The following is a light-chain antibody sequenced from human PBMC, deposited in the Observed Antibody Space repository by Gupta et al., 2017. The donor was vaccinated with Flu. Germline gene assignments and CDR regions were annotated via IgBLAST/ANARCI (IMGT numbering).Light chain of an antibody. Sequence: NFMLTQPHSVSESPGKTVTISCTRSSGSIASNYVQWYQQRPGSSPTTVIYEDNQRPSGVPDRFSGSIDSPSNSASLTISGLKTEDEADYYCQSYDSSNHRVFGGGTKLTVL. J-gene: IGLJ3*02. CDR1: SGSIASNY. V-gene: IGLV6-57*01. CDR2: EDN. CDR3: QSYDSSNHRV.